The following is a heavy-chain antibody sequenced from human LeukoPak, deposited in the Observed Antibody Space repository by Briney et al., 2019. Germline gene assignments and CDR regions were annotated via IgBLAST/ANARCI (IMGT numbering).Heavy chain of an antibody. J-gene: IGHJ4*02. CDR3: ARADNLFDSSGYYWTV. D-gene: IGHD3-22*01. CDR2: IYYSGST. Sequence: PSETLSLTCTVSGGSINSNSYYWGWIRHPPGKGLEWMAIIYYSGSTSHNPSLRSRVTISVDTPKNQFSLRLTSVTAADTAVYYCARADNLFDSSGYYWTVWGQGTLVTVSS. V-gene: IGHV4-39*07. CDR1: GGSINSNSYY.